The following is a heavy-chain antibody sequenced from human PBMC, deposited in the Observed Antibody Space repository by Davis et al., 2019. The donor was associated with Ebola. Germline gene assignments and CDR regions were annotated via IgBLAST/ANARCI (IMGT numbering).Heavy chain of an antibody. V-gene: IGHV3-30*02. CDR1: GFTFSSYG. CDR2: IRYDGSNK. J-gene: IGHJ6*03. Sequence: PGGSLRLSCAASGFTFSSYGMHWVRQAPGKGLEWVAFIRYDGSNKYYADSVKGRFTISRDNSKNTLYLQMNSLRAEDTAVYYCAKEAALRNGDSNYVYYMDVWGKGTTVTVSS. D-gene: IGHD4-11*01. CDR3: AKEAALRNGDSNYVYYMDV.